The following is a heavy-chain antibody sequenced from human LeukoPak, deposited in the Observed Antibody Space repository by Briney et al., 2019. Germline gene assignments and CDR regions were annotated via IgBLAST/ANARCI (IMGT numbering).Heavy chain of an antibody. J-gene: IGHJ4*02. CDR2: IIPIFGTA. Sequence: LVKVSCKASGGTFSSYAISWVRQALGQGLEWMGGIIPIFGTANYAQKFQGRVTITADESTSTAYMELSSLRSEDTAVYYCARDRCSGGSCYFDYWGQGTLVTVSS. V-gene: IGHV1-69*01. CDR3: ARDRCSGGSCYFDY. D-gene: IGHD2-15*01. CDR1: GGTFSSYA.